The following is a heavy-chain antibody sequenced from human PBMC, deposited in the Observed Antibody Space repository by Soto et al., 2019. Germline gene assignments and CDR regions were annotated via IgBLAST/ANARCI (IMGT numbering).Heavy chain of an antibody. V-gene: IGHV4-59*01. J-gene: IGHJ4*02. Sequence: QLQESGPGLVRASETLSLTCTVSGDLFNQYDWSWIRQPPGKGLEWIGNIYSSGSTNYNPSLKSRVTISLGAYKNQFSLKLGSVTAADTAVYYCARERIWFGESDYYYDYWGQGALVTVSS. CDR3: ARERIWFGESDYYYDY. CDR1: GDLFNQYD. CDR2: IYSSGST. D-gene: IGHD3-10*01.